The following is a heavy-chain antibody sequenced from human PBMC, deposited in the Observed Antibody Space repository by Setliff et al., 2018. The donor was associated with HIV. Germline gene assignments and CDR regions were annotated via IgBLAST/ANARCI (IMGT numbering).Heavy chain of an antibody. V-gene: IGHV4-30-2*01. CDR1: GASISSGDSY. CDR3: VTSSSWSSRLNF. Sequence: SETLSLTCSVSGASISSGDSYWSWVRQPPGKGLEWIGYINHSGKTNYNPSLKSRVTISVDTSKNQFSLKVTSVTAADTAVYYCVTSSSWSSRLNFWGQGMLVTVSS. CDR2: INHSGKT. J-gene: IGHJ4*02. D-gene: IGHD6-13*01.